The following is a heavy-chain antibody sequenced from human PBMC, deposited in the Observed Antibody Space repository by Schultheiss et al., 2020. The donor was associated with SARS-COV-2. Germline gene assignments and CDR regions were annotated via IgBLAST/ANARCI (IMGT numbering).Heavy chain of an antibody. D-gene: IGHD3-3*01. CDR3: ASYDFWSGYYTADY. V-gene: IGHV4-59*01. Sequence: SETLSLTCTVSGDSISSYYWSWIRQPPGKGLEWIGYIYNSGNTNYNPSLKSRVTISVDTSKNQFSLKLSSVTAADTAVYYCASYDFWSGYYTADYWGQGTLVTVSS. J-gene: IGHJ4*02. CDR2: IYNSGNT. CDR1: GDSISSYY.